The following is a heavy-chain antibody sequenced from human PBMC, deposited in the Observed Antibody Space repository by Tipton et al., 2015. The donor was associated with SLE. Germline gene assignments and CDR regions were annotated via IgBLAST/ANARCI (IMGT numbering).Heavy chain of an antibody. CDR3: ARIAELYNWFDP. V-gene: IGHV4-38-2*01. D-gene: IGHD3-10*01. CDR1: GYSISSGYY. J-gene: IGHJ5*02. Sequence: TLSLTCAVSGYSISSGYYWGWIRQPPGKGLEWIGEINHSGSTNYNPSLKSRVTISVDTSKNQFSLKLSSVTAADTAVYYCARIAELYNWFDPWGQGTLVTVSS. CDR2: INHSGST.